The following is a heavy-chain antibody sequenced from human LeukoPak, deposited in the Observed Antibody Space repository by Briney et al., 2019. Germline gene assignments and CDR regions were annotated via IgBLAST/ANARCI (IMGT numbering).Heavy chain of an antibody. V-gene: IGHV4-4*07. CDR1: GGSISSYY. D-gene: IGHD3-3*01. J-gene: IGHJ5*02. Sequence: PSETLSPTCSVSGGSISSYYWSWIRQPAGKGLEWIGRIYTSGSTNYNPSLKSRVTMSVDTSKNQFSLKLSSVTAADTAVYYCARDYLDSYYDFWSDPWGQGTLVTVSS. CDR3: ARDYLDSYYDFWSDP. CDR2: IYTSGST.